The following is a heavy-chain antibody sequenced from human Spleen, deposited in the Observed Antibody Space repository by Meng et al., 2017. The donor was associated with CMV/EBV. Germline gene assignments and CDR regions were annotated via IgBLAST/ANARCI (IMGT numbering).Heavy chain of an antibody. D-gene: IGHD3-10*01. CDR2: ITSSGTIT. Sequence: GESLKISCAASGFTFSDYYMSWIRQAPGKGLEWVSYITSSGTITYYADSVKGRFTISRDNAYNSLFLQMNSLRSDDTAVYYCARGGLGYYGSGSYYNPVFRYYGMDVWGQGTTVTVSS. V-gene: IGHV3-11*01. CDR3: ARGGLGYYGSGSYYNPVFRYYGMDV. J-gene: IGHJ6*02. CDR1: GFTFSDYY.